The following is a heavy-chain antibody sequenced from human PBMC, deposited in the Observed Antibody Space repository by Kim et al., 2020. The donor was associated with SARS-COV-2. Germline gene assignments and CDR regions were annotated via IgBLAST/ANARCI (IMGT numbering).Heavy chain of an antibody. CDR2: IKSKTDGGTT. J-gene: IGHJ6*02. CDR3: TTDDRHLKTADITYYYYGMDV. D-gene: IGHD1-20*01. V-gene: IGHV3-15*01. Sequence: GGSLRLSCAASGFTFSNAWMSWVRQAPGKGLEWVGRIKSKTDGGTTDYAAPVKGRFTISRDDSKNTLYLQMNSLKTEDTAVYYCTTDDRHLKTADITYYYYGMDVWGQGTTVTVSS. CDR1: GFTFSNAW.